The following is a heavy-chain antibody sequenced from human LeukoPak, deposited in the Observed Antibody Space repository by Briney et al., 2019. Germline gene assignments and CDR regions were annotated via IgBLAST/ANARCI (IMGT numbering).Heavy chain of an antibody. CDR1: GYTFTGYY. J-gene: IGHJ4*02. Sequence: GASVKVSCKASGYTFTGYYMHWVRQAPGQGLEWMGWINPNSGGTNYAQKFRGRVTMTRDTSISTAYMELSRLRSDDTAVYYCARSRTIVAQLEYWGQGTLVTVSS. V-gene: IGHV1-2*02. D-gene: IGHD5-12*01. CDR2: INPNSGGT. CDR3: ARSRTIVAQLEY.